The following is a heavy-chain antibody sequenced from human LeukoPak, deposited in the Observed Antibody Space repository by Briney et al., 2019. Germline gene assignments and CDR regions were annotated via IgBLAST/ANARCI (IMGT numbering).Heavy chain of an antibody. CDR1: GFTFSNYD. CDR2: ISGSDAGT. CDR3: ARVANYYYYYMDV. J-gene: IGHJ6*03. V-gene: IGHV3-23*01. Sequence: GGSLRLSCAESGFTFSNYDMHWVRQAPGKGLEWVSAISGSDAGTYYADSVKGRFTISRDNSKNTLYLQMNTLRAEDTAVYYCARVANYYYYYMDVWGKGTTVTISS.